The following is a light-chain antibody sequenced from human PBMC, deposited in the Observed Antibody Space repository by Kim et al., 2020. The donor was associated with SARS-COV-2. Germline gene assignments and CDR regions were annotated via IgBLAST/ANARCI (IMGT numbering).Light chain of an antibody. CDR1: QLGDKY. J-gene: IGLJ2*01. Sequence: SYELTQPPSVSVSPGQTASITCSGDQLGDKYVCWYQQRPGQSPVLVIYQDKNRPSGIPERFSGSNSGNTATLTISGTQAIDEADYYCQAWDTTVVFCGGT. CDR3: QAWDTTVV. CDR2: QDK. V-gene: IGLV3-1*01.